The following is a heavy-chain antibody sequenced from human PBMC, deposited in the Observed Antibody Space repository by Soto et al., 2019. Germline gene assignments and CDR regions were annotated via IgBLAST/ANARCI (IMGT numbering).Heavy chain of an antibody. CDR2: IYSSGGT. CDR1: GGAISGYY. D-gene: IGHD3-3*01. Sequence: SETLSLTCTVSGGAISGYYWTWIRQSAGTGLEWMGRIYSSGGTKYNPSLQSRVTMSLDTSKNQFSLRLTSVTAADTAVYYCARGQRFSDSFDPWGQGTLVTVSS. J-gene: IGHJ5*02. V-gene: IGHV4-4*07. CDR3: ARGQRFSDSFDP.